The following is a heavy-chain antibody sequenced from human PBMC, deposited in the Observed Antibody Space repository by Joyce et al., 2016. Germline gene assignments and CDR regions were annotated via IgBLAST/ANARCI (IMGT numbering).Heavy chain of an antibody. CDR1: GFTFSDYR. CDR3: ARGPYYGDHRFYYFFYMDV. CDR2: ISTSSTFI. Sequence: EVQLVESGGGLVKPGGSLRLSCLTSGFTFSDYRMNWVRPAPWKGLEWVSSISTSSTFIYYADSVRGRFTVSRDNAQNSLFLRMNNLRDEDTAIYYCARGPYYGDHRFYYFFYMDVWGKGTTVSVSS. D-gene: IGHD4-17*01. V-gene: IGHV3-21*01. J-gene: IGHJ6*03.